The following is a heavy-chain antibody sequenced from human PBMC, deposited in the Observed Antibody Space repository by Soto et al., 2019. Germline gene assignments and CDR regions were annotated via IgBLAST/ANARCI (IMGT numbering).Heavy chain of an antibody. CDR3: ARETGVGWFDP. Sequence: QVQLVQSGAEVRQPGASVKVSCKTSGYTFTDLDINWVRQATGQGLEWMGWMHPTSGDTGYAQNFQGRVTMTRDISISTAYMELNSLRSEDTAVYYCARETGVGWFDPWGQGTLVTVSS. V-gene: IGHV1-8*01. CDR1: GYTFTDLD. D-gene: IGHD3-10*01. CDR2: MHPTSGDT. J-gene: IGHJ5*02.